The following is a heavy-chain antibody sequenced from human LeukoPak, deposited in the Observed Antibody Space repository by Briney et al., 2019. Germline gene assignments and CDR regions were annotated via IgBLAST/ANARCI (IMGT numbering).Heavy chain of an antibody. D-gene: IGHD2-2*01. V-gene: IGHV3-30*04. CDR1: GFTFSSYA. CDR2: ISYDGSNK. CDR3: ASASPANDY. Sequence: GRSLRLSCAASGFTFSSYAMHWVRQAPGKGLEWVAVISYDGSNKYYADSVKGRFTISRDNSKNTLYLQMNNLRAEDTAKYYCASASPANDYWGQGTVVTVSS. J-gene: IGHJ4*02.